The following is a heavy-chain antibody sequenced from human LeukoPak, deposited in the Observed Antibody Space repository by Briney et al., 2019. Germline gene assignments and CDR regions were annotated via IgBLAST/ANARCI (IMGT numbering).Heavy chain of an antibody. J-gene: IGHJ6*02. Sequence: SETLSLTCAVSGGSISSSNWWSWVRQPPGKGLEWIGEINHSGSTNYNPSLKSRVTISVDTSKNQFSLKLSSVTAADTAVYYCARKPGWGYDFWSGYSTGYYYGMDVWGQGTTVTVSS. CDR3: ARKPGWGYDFWSGYSTGYYYGMDV. CDR1: GGSISSSNW. CDR2: INHSGST. V-gene: IGHV4-4*02. D-gene: IGHD3-3*01.